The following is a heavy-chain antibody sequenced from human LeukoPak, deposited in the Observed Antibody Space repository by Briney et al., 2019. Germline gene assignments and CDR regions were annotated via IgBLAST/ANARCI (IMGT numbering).Heavy chain of an antibody. V-gene: IGHV4-38-2*01. Sequence: PSETLSLTCAVSGYSISSGYYWGWIRQPPGKGLEWIGSIYHSGSTYYNPSLKRRVTISVDTSKNQFSLKLSSVAAADTAVYYCARSLDDFWSGYYPIDYWGQGTLVTVSS. CDR3: ARSLDDFWSGYYPIDY. CDR1: GYSISSGYY. CDR2: IYHSGST. D-gene: IGHD3-3*01. J-gene: IGHJ4*02.